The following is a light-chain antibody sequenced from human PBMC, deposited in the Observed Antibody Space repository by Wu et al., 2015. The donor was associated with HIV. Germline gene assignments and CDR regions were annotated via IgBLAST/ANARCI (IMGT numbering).Light chain of an antibody. CDR1: QSVSSN. CDR2: GAS. V-gene: IGKV3-15*01. Sequence: EIVMTQSPATLSVSPGERATLSCRASQSVSSNLAWYQRKPGQAPRLLIYGASTRGTGVPARFSGRGSGTEFTLTISSMQSEDFAVYYCQQYNNWPYTFGQGTKLEI. CDR3: QQYNNWPYT. J-gene: IGKJ2*01.